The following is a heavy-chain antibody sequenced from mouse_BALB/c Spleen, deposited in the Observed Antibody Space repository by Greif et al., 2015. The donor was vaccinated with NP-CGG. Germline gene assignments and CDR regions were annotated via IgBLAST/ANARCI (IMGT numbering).Heavy chain of an antibody. D-gene: IGHD5-1-1*01. Sequence: VQLQQSGAELMKPGASVKISCKATGYTFSSYWIEWVKQRPGHGLEWIGEILSGSGSTNYNEKFKGKATFTADTSSNTAYMQLSSQPSEDSAVDYCARYDTFFVYRGQGTPLTVSS. V-gene: IGHV1-9*01. CDR3: ARYDTFFVY. CDR1: GYTFSSYW. CDR2: ILSGSGST. J-gene: IGHJ2*01.